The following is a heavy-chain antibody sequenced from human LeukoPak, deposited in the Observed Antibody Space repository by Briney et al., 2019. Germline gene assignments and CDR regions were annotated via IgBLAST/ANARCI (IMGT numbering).Heavy chain of an antibody. CDR1: GFTFSTYN. CDR3: ASNLGYCSGGSCFGRFNFDC. J-gene: IGHJ4*02. D-gene: IGHD2-15*01. CDR2: IRSSSSYI. V-gene: IGHV3-21*01. Sequence: GGSLRLSCAASGFTFSTYNINWVRQAPGKGLEWVSSIRSSSSYIYYADSVKGRFTISRDNSKNTLYLQMNSLRAEDTAVYYCASNLGYCSGGSCFGRFNFDCWGQGTLVTVSS.